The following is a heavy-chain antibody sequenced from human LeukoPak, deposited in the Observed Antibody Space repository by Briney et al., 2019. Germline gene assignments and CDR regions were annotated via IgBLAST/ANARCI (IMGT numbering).Heavy chain of an antibody. CDR1: GFTFSNYA. Sequence: GGSLRLSCAASGFTFSNYAMSWVRQAPGKGLEWVSAISGSGASSYYADSVKGRFTISRDNSKNTLYLQMNSLRAEDTAVYYCARHRSSWLIDYWGQGTLVTVSS. D-gene: IGHD6-6*01. CDR2: ISGSGASS. CDR3: ARHRSSWLIDY. J-gene: IGHJ4*02. V-gene: IGHV3-23*01.